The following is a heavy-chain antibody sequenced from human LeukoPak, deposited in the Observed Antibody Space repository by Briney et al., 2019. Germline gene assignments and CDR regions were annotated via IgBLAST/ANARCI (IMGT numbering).Heavy chain of an antibody. J-gene: IGHJ4*02. CDR2: ISGSGDST. CDR1: GFTFSTYG. V-gene: IGHV3-23*01. CDR3: AKERYFDWLSRLDDHFDY. D-gene: IGHD3-9*01. Sequence: GGSLRLSCAASGFTFSTYGMSWVRQAPGKGLEWVSAISGSGDSTYYADSVKGRFTISRDNSKNTLYLQMNSLRAEDTAVYYCAKERYFDWLSRLDDHFDYWGQGTLVTVSS.